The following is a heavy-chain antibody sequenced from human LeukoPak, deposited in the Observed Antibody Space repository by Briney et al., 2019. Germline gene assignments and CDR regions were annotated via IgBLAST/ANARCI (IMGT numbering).Heavy chain of an antibody. CDR2: IGASGEST. J-gene: IGHJ6*02. D-gene: IGHD2-8*02. CDR3: TRVQAGRSGLMDV. V-gene: IGHV3-23*01. Sequence: TGGSLRLSCAASGFTFSVAAMTWVRQALGKGLEWVSLIGASGESTYYADSVKGRFTISRDNARNTLYLQMNSLTAEDTALYYCTRVQAGRSGLMDVWGRGTTVTVSS. CDR1: GFTFSVAA.